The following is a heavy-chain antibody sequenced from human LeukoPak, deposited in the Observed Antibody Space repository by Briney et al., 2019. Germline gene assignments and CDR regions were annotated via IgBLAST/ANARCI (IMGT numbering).Heavy chain of an antibody. D-gene: IGHD6-19*01. CDR1: GFTFSRYS. J-gene: IGHJ3*02. V-gene: IGHV3-21*01. Sequence: GGSLRLSCAASGFTFSRYSMNWVRQAPGKGLELVSSISTSSSFLYYADSVKGRFTISRDNAKNSLYLQMNSLRAEDTAVYYCARGRVWQWLVDAFDIWGQGTMVTVSS. CDR3: ARGRVWQWLVDAFDI. CDR2: ISTSSSFL.